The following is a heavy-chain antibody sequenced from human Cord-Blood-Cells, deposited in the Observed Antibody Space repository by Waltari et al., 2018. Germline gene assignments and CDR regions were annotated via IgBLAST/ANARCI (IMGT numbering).Heavy chain of an antibody. CDR3: ARTNPYSSSWYYFDY. CDR1: AFPPSTSGMR. J-gene: IGHJ4*02. D-gene: IGHD6-13*01. CDR2: IDWDDDK. Sequence: QLTLKESGPALVKPTQTLTLTCTFSAFPPSTSGMRVSWTRQPPAKALEWLARIDWDDDKFYSTSLKTRLTISKDTSKNQVVLTMTNMDPVDTATYYCARTNPYSSSWYYFDYWGQGTLVTVSS. V-gene: IGHV2-70*04.